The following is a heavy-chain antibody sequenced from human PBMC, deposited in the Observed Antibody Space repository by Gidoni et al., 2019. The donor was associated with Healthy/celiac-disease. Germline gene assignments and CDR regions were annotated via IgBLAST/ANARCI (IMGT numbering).Heavy chain of an antibody. CDR2: INHSGST. D-gene: IGHD3-22*01. CDR1: GGSFRGYY. Sequence: QVQLQQWGAGLLKPSETLSLTCAVSGGSFRGYYWSWIRQPPGKGLEWIGEINHSGSTNYNPSLKSRVTISVDTSKNQFSLKVSSVTAADTAVYYCARDGSGYIYFDYWGQGTLVTVSS. CDR3: ARDGSGYIYFDY. V-gene: IGHV4-34*01. J-gene: IGHJ4*02.